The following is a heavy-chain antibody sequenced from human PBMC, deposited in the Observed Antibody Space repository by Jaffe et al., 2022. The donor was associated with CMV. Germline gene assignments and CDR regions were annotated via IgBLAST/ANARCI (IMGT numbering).Heavy chain of an antibody. CDR2: IDPSDSYT. D-gene: IGHD2-2*01. CDR1: GYSFTSYW. V-gene: IGHV5-10-1*03. CDR3: ASHYCSSTSCYGTDGDYYYYMDV. J-gene: IGHJ6*03. Sequence: EVQLVQSGAEVKKPGESLRISCKGSGYSFTSYWISWVRQMPGKGLEWMGRIDPSDSYTNYSPSFQGHVTISADKSISTAYLQWSSLKASDTAMYYCASHYCSSTSCYGTDGDYYYYMDVWGKGTTVTVSS.